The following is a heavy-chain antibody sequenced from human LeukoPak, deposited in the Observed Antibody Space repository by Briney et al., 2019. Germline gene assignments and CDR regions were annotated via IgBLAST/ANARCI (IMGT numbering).Heavy chain of an antibody. Sequence: KPGGSLRLSCAASGFTFTAYSMNWVRQAPGKGLEWVSSLNSGGTYIYYADSVKGRFTISRDNAKNSLYLQMNSLRAEDAAVYYCSRDRASSDYWGRGTLVTVSS. D-gene: IGHD3-10*01. CDR2: LNSGGTYI. V-gene: IGHV3-21*01. CDR1: GFTFTAYS. J-gene: IGHJ4*02. CDR3: SRDRASSDY.